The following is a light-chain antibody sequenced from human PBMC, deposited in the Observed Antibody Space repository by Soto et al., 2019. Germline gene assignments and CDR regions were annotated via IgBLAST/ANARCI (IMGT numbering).Light chain of an antibody. CDR2: GVS. CDR1: QSVSTY. V-gene: IGKV1-39*01. CDR3: QQTYMVPYT. J-gene: IGKJ2*01. Sequence: DIQMTQFPSSLSASAGERVTITCRASQSVSTYLSWYVQEPGSAPKLLIYGVSKLESGIAPRFTGSGLATEFTLTINSLQPEDFAVYCCQQTYMVPYTFGQGTKVEI.